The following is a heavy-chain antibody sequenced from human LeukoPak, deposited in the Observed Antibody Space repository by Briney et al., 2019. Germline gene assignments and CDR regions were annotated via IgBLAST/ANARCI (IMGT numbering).Heavy chain of an antibody. Sequence: ASEKLSCKASGYTFTGYYMYWVWKPPGQGIERMGCIKPNHSGTNYEQPFHGRVTITTNNSTSTAYFVQSSPGSEETTAYYCARRYAYYYYYMYVWSKGTSVTVS. D-gene: IGHD2-8*01. CDR3: ARRYAYYYYYMYV. J-gene: IGHJ6*03. CDR2: IKPNHSGT. V-gene: IGHV1-2*02. CDR1: GYTFTGYY.